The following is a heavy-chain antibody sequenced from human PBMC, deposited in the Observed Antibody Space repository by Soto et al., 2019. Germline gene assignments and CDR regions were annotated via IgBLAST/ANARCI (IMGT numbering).Heavy chain of an antibody. V-gene: IGHV5-51*01. Sequence: ESLKISCQSSGSTFSTYWVAWVRQKPGKALEWLGLIYPDDSDTRYSPSFRGQVTISAEKSTSTVFLQWSSLKASDTATYYCARQRRDASDRCFLCHMDVWGQGTTVTVSS. J-gene: IGHJ6*02. CDR3: ARQRRDASDRCFLCHMDV. CDR1: GSTFSTYW. CDR2: IYPDDSDT. D-gene: IGHD2-21*01.